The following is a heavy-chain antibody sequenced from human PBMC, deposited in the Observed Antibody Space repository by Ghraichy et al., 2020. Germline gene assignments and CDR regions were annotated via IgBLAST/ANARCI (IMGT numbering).Heavy chain of an antibody. Sequence: GGSLRLSCAASGFTFSNYYMSWIRQAPGKGLEWVSYISSSSSYTNYADSVKGRFTISRDNAKNSLYLQMNSLRAEDTAVYYCARGLNYYDSSGYYREGDAFDIWGQGTMVTVSS. CDR3: ARGLNYYDSSGYYREGDAFDI. D-gene: IGHD3-22*01. J-gene: IGHJ3*02. CDR1: GFTFSNYY. V-gene: IGHV3-11*06. CDR2: ISSSSSYT.